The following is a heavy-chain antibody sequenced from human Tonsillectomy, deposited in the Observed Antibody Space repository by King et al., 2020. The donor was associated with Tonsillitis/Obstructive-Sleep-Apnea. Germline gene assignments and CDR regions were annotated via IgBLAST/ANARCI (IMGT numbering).Heavy chain of an antibody. D-gene: IGHD6-13*01. CDR3: ARDLSSSPYNWFDP. Sequence: VQLQESGPGLVKPSETLSLTCTVSGGSISSYYWSWIRQPAGKGLEWIGLIGTSGNTNYNPSLKTRVTMSVDTSKNQFSLKLSSVTAADTSVYYCARDLSSSPYNWFDPWGQGILVTVSS. V-gene: IGHV4-4*07. CDR2: IGTSGNT. CDR1: GGSISSYY. J-gene: IGHJ5*02.